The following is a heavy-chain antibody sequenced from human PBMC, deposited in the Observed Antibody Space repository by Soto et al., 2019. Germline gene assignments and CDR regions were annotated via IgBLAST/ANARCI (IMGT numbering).Heavy chain of an antibody. CDR3: ARWDDYGASNQYHFDQ. J-gene: IGHJ4*02. CDR1: GYTFTGHY. CDR2: ITPNSGAT. V-gene: IGHV1-2*02. D-gene: IGHD4-17*01. Sequence: QVLLVQSGPEVKEPGASVKVSCKASGYTFTGHYIHWVRQAPGQGLEWMGWITPNSGATNYAQKFQGRVTLTRDTSISTAYMELSSLKSDDTALYYCARWDDYGASNQYHFDQWGQGTLVTVSS.